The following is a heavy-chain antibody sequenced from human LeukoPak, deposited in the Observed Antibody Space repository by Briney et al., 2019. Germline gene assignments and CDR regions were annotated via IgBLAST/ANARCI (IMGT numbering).Heavy chain of an antibody. CDR2: IYYSGST. CDR1: GGPISSYY. CDR3: ARVWNWFDP. Sequence: SETLSLTCTVSGGPISSYYWSWIRQPPGKGLEWIGYIYYSGSTNYNPSLKSRVTISVDTSKNQFSLKLSSVTAADTAVYYCARVWNWFDPWGQGTLVTVSS. V-gene: IGHV4-59*01. D-gene: IGHD2-21*01. J-gene: IGHJ5*02.